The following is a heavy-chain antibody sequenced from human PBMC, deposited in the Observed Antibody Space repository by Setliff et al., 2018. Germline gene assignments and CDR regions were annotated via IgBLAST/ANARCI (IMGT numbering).Heavy chain of an antibody. J-gene: IGHJ6*02. D-gene: IGHD4-17*01. Sequence: GATVKVSCKASGGTFSSYAISWVRQAPGQGLEWMGGIIPIFGTANYAQKFQGRVPITADESTSTAYMELSSLRSEDTAVYYCARDLIDPDYGDYLSFYYYGMDVWGQGTTVTVSS. CDR3: ARDLIDPDYGDYLSFYYYGMDV. CDR2: IIPIFGTA. V-gene: IGHV1-69*13. CDR1: GGTFSSYA.